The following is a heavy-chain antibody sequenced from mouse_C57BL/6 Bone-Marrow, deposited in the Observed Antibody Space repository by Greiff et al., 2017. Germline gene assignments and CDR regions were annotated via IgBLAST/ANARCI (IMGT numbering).Heavy chain of an antibody. Sequence: EVQLQQSGAELVKPGASVKLSCTASGFNIKDYYMHWVKQRTEQGLEWIGRIDPEDGETKYAPKFQGKATITADTSSNTAYMQLSTLTSEDTAVYYCAGGGLLLRFYWYFDVWGTGTTVTVSS. J-gene: IGHJ1*03. CDR1: GFNIKDYY. CDR3: AGGGLLLRFYWYFDV. CDR2: IDPEDGET. V-gene: IGHV14-2*01. D-gene: IGHD1-1*01.